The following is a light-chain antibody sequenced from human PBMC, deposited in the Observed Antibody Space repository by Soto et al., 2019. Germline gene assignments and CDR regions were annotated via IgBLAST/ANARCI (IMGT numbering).Light chain of an antibody. Sequence: ETVMTQSPATLSVSPWERVSLSCRASQSLSTNLAWYQQKPGQAPRLLIYGASTRATGVPARFSGSGSGTEFTLIISSLQSEDSAVYYCQQYNKWPAWTFGQGTKVEIK. V-gene: IGKV3-15*01. CDR3: QQYNKWPAWT. CDR1: QSLSTN. J-gene: IGKJ1*01. CDR2: GAS.